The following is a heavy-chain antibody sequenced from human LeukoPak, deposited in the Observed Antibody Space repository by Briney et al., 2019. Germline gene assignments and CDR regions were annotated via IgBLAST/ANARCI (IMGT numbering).Heavy chain of an antibody. Sequence: TSETLSLTCTVSGGSISSYYWNWIRQPPGKGLEWIGEINHSGSASYNPSLKSRVTISVDTSKNQFSLKVSSVTAADTAVYYCARARTGTTYAFDIWGQGTMVTVSS. V-gene: IGHV4-34*01. CDR1: GGSISSYY. CDR3: ARARTGTTYAFDI. J-gene: IGHJ3*02. D-gene: IGHD1-7*01. CDR2: INHSGSA.